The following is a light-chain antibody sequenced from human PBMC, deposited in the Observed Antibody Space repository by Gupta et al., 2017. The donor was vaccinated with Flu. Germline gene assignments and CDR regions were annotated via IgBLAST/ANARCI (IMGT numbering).Light chain of an antibody. J-gene: IGKJ2*04. CDR2: EIS. CDR1: QSLVSSNGNTY. CDR3: MQALQIPWS. V-gene: IGKV2-24*01. Sequence: IVLTQSPLSFLVSLGQPASISCRSSQSLVSSNGNTYLHWHHQKPGQAPRLLIYEISNRFSGVPDRFSGSGSGTDFKLKISRVEPEDVGVYYCMQALQIPWSFGQGTKLEIK.